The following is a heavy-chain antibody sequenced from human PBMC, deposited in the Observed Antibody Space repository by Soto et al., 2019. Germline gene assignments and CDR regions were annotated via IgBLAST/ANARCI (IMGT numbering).Heavy chain of an antibody. CDR3: VRQGIGNLHGLVDV. D-gene: IGHD1-1*01. CDR2: VYNTGGT. V-gene: IGHV4-59*08. Sequence: VHLQQSGPGLVKPSETLSLTCTVSSGPSSSHNWGWIRQSPGRGLEWIGYVYNTGGTSYNPSLKSRVTISADTSANHISLTLSSVTAADTAIYYCVRQGIGNLHGLVDVWGQGTTVSVSS. J-gene: IGHJ6*02. CDR1: SGPSSSHN.